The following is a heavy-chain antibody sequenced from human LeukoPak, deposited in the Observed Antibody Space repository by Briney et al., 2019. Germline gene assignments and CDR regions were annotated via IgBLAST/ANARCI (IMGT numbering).Heavy chain of an antibody. CDR1: GFTFSDYG. CDR2: ISSRSSTI. J-gene: IGHJ6*03. Sequence: PGGSLRLSCAASGFTFSDYGMNWVRQAPGKGLEWVSYISSRSSTIYYADSVKGRFSISRDNSKNTLYLQMNSLRAEDTAVYYCAREGKYRDERYYYYMDVWGKGTTVTVSS. CDR3: AREGKYRDERYYYYMDV. V-gene: IGHV3-48*01. D-gene: IGHD2-2*01.